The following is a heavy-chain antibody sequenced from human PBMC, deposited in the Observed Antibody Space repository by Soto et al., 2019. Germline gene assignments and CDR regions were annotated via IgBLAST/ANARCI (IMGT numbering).Heavy chain of an antibody. CDR2: IYSGGST. J-gene: IGHJ6*02. Sequence: EVQLVESGGGLHKPGGSLRLSCEASWFNVRSNYMSWVRQAPGKGLEWVAVIYSGGSTYYADSVKGRFTISRDNSKNTLYLQMNSLRDEDTDVYDCARGRLADVWGQGTTVTVSS. CDR1: WFNVRSNY. CDR3: ARGRLADV. D-gene: IGHD5-12*01. V-gene: IGHV3-53*01.